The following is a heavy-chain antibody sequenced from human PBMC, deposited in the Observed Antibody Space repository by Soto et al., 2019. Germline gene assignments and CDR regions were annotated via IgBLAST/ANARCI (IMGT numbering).Heavy chain of an antibody. CDR3: ARVWGSSSPIFDY. Sequence: QLQLQESGSGLVKPSQTLSLTCAVSGGSISSGGYSWSWIRQPPGKGLEWIGYIYHSGSTYYNPSIKSRVTISVDRSNNQFSLKLSSVTAADTAVYYCARVWGSSSPIFDYWGQGTLVTVSS. CDR1: GGSISSGGYS. D-gene: IGHD6-6*01. J-gene: IGHJ4*02. CDR2: IYHSGST. V-gene: IGHV4-30-2*01.